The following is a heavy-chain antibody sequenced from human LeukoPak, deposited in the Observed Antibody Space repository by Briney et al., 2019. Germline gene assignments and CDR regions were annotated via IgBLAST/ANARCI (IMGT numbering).Heavy chain of an antibody. CDR1: GGSFSGYY. CDR3: ARGGLTLNFDY. CDR2: INHSGST. Sequence: PSETLSLTCPVYGGSFSGYYWSWIRQPPGKGLEWIGEINHSGSTNYNPSLKSRVTISVDTSKNQFSLKLSSVTAADTAVYYCARGGLTLNFDYWGQGTLVTVSS. V-gene: IGHV4-34*01. J-gene: IGHJ4*02. D-gene: IGHD4/OR15-4a*01.